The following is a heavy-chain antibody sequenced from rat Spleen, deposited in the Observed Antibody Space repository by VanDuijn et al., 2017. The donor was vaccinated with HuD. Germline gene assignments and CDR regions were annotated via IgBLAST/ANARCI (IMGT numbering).Heavy chain of an antibody. D-gene: IGHD5-1*01. Sequence: EAQLVESGGGLVQPGRSLKLSCAASGFTFSNYGMAWVRQAPTKGLEWVASINPGGYNTYYRDSVKGRFTVSRDDAKSTLYLQMNSLRSVDTATYYCTREAGSPYWYFDFWGPGTMVTVSS. V-gene: IGHV5-29*01. J-gene: IGHJ1*01. CDR1: GFTFSNYG. CDR3: TREAGSPYWYFDF. CDR2: INPGGYNT.